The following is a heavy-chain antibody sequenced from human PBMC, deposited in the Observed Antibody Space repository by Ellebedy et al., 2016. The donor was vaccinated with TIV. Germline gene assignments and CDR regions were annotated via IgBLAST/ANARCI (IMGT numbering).Heavy chain of an antibody. CDR1: GFTFSSYG. J-gene: IGHJ3*02. D-gene: IGHD1-14*01. CDR3: VTEGTLLSSGRTGMAFDI. V-gene: IGHV3-30*03. Sequence: GESLKISCAASGFTFSSYGIHWVRQAPGKGLEWVAFISKDESGKYYGGSVRGRFTIYRDNSKSTLHLEMNSLRPEDTAVYHCVTEGTLLSSGRTGMAFDIWGQGTMVTVSP. CDR2: ISKDESGK.